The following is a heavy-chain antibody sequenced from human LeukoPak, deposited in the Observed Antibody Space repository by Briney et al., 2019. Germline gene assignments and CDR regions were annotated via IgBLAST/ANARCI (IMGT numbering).Heavy chain of an antibody. D-gene: IGHD6-19*01. CDR1: GYTLTELS. Sequence: ASVKVSCKVSGYTLTELSMHWVRQAPGKGLEWMGGFDPEDGETIYAQKFQGRVTMTEDTSTDTAYMELSSLRSEDTAVYYCATDGYSSGWYDYWGQGTPVTVSS. V-gene: IGHV1-24*01. J-gene: IGHJ4*02. CDR2: FDPEDGET. CDR3: ATDGYSSGWYDY.